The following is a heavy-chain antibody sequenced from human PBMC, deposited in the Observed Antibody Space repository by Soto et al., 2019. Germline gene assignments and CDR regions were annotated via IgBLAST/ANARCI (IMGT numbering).Heavy chain of an antibody. Sequence: EVQLLESGGGLVQPGGSLRLSCAASGFTFSSYAMSWVRQAPGKGLEWVSAISGSGGSTYYADSVKGRFTIPRDNSKNTLYRQRTCLRAEDTAVYYCAKFVYYDFWSGPSRFDYWGQGTLVTVSS. CDR1: GFTFSSYA. J-gene: IGHJ4*02. V-gene: IGHV3-23*01. D-gene: IGHD3-3*01. CDR3: AKFVYYDFWSGPSRFDY. CDR2: ISGSGGST.